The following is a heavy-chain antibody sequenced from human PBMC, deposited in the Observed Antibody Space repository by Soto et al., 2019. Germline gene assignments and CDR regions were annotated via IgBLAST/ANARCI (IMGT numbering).Heavy chain of an antibody. CDR3: ATLQQPKGSVLLWFGELLRLYYFDY. CDR2: ISGSGGST. V-gene: IGHV3-23*01. D-gene: IGHD3-10*01. CDR1: GFTFSSYA. J-gene: IGHJ4*02. Sequence: GGSLRLSCAASGFTFSSYAMSWVRQAPGKGLEWVSAISGSGGSTYYADSVKGRFTISRDNSKNTLYLQMNSLRAEDTAVYYCATLQQPKGSVLLWFGELLRLYYFDYWGQGTLVTVSS.